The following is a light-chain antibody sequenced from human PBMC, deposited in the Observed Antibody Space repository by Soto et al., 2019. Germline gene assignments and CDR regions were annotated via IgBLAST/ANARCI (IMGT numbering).Light chain of an antibody. Sequence: QSALTQPPSASGSPGQSVTISCTGTSSDVGTYNYVSWYQQHPGKAPKLMIYDVSKRPSGVPDRFSGSKSGNTASLTVSGLQAEDEPDYYFISYAGSSIWVFGGGTKLTVL. J-gene: IGLJ3*02. CDR1: SSDVGTYNY. V-gene: IGLV2-8*01. CDR3: ISYAGSSIWV. CDR2: DVS.